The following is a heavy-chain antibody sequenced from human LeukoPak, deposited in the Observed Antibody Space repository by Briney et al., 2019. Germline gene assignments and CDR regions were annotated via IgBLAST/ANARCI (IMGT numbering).Heavy chain of an antibody. CDR3: ARGASGYSSSWVFDY. J-gene: IGHJ4*02. Sequence: SETLSLTCTVSGGSISSYYWSWIRQPPGKGLEWIGYIYYSGSINYNPSLKSRVTISVDTSKNQFSLKLSSVTAADTAVYYCARGASGYSSSWVFDYWGQGTLVTVSS. CDR1: GGSISSYY. D-gene: IGHD6-13*01. CDR2: IYYSGSI. V-gene: IGHV4-59*01.